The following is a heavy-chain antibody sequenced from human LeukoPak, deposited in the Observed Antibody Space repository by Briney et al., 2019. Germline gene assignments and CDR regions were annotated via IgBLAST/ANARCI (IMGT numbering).Heavy chain of an antibody. D-gene: IGHD6-6*01. CDR1: GYTFTGYY. Sequence: ASVKVSCKASGYTFTGYYMHWVRQAPGQGLEWMGRINPNSGGTNYAQKFQGRVTMTRDTSISTAYMELSRLRSDDTAVYYCARETMSDSSSRYYYMDVWGKGTTVTVSS. CDR3: ARETMSDSSSRYYYMDV. V-gene: IGHV1-2*06. J-gene: IGHJ6*03. CDR2: INPNSGGT.